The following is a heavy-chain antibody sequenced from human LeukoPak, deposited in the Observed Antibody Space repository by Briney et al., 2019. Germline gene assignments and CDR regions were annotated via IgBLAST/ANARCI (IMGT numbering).Heavy chain of an antibody. Sequence: GGSLRLSCAASEFTFSHYGMHWVRQAPGKGLEWVALIWYDGSTKYYADSVNGRFTISRDNSKNTLSLEMDSLRAEDTALYYCARDRQWLVQIDYWGQGTLVTVSS. D-gene: IGHD6-19*01. V-gene: IGHV3-33*01. CDR3: ARDRQWLVQIDY. CDR2: IWYDGSTK. J-gene: IGHJ4*02. CDR1: EFTFSHYG.